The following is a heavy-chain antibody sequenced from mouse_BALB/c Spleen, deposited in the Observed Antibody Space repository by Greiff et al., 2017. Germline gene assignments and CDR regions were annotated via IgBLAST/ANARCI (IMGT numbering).Heavy chain of an antibody. J-gene: IGHJ4*01. CDR1: GYSFTSYW. CDR2: LHPSDSET. V-gene: IGHV1-61*01. D-gene: IGHD1-1*01. CDR3: ARDYYGSSVYAMDY. Sequence: QVQLQQPGAELVRPGASVKLSCKASGYSFTSYWLNWVKQRPGQGLEWIGMLHPSDSETRLNQKFKDKATLNVDKSSSTAYMQLSSPTSEDSAVYYCARDYYGSSVYAMDYWGQGTSVTVSS.